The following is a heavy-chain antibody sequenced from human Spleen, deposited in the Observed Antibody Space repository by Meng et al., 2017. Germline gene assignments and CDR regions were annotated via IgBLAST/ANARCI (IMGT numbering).Heavy chain of an antibody. Sequence: GESLKLSCAASGFTFSSYWMTWVRQAPGKGLQWVANIKQDGSEKYYVDSVKGRFTISRDNAKNSLYLQMNSLRAEDTAVYYCARDWDVDYWGQGTLVTVSS. V-gene: IGHV3-7*01. J-gene: IGHJ4*02. CDR3: ARDWDVDY. CDR2: IKQDGSEK. CDR1: GFTFSSYW. D-gene: IGHD1-26*01.